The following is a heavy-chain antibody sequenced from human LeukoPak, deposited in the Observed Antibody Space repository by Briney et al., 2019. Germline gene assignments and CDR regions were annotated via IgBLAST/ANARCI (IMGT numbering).Heavy chain of an antibody. J-gene: IGHJ4*02. CDR3: ARGVFSEG. Sequence: PGGSLRLSCAASGFTVSSNYMSWVRQAPGKGLEWVSVIYSDGSAYYADSVKGRFTISRDNPKNTVYLQMNSLRAEDTAVYYCARGVFSEGWGQGTLVTVSS. V-gene: IGHV3-53*01. D-gene: IGHD6-6*01. CDR2: IYSDGSA. CDR1: GFTVSSNY.